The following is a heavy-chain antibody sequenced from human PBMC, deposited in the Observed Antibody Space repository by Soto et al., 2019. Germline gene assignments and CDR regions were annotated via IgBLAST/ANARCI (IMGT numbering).Heavy chain of an antibody. V-gene: IGHV5-51*01. J-gene: IGHJ6*02. Sequence: GESLKISCKASGYSFTSYWIGRVRQMPGKGLEWMGIFYHGDSDSCASPSFHGQVTISGDKSISTAYLKWSSLKDLDTALYYCATPGGPAERDSYYCGRDVRGQRTTGTVSS. CDR3: ATPGGPAERDSYYCGRDV. CDR1: GYSFTSYW. CDR2: FYHGDSDS. D-gene: IGHD1-1*01.